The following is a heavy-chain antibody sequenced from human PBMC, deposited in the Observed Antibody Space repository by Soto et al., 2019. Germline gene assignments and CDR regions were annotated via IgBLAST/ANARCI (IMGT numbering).Heavy chain of an antibody. V-gene: IGHV3-7*01. Sequence: GGSLRLSCATSGFTFSSYAMSWVRQAPGKGLEWVANINQDGSEKYYVDSVKGRFTMSRDNAKNSLYLQMNSLRAEDTAVYYCARARFCSSGSCYFDYWGQGTLVTVSS. CDR2: INQDGSEK. J-gene: IGHJ4*02. D-gene: IGHD3-22*01. CDR3: ARARFCSSGSCYFDY. CDR1: GFTFSSYA.